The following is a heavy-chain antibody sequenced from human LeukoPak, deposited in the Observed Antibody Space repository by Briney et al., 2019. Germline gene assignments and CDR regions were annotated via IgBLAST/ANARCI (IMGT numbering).Heavy chain of an antibody. V-gene: IGHV1-2*06. CDR3: ARDPLWYSYGCPFDY. CDR2: INPNSGGT. D-gene: IGHD3-10*01. J-gene: IGHJ4*02. CDR1: GYTFTVYY. Sequence: ASEKVSCKASGYTFTVYYMHWVRQAPRQPLEWMGRINPNSGGTNYAQKFQGRVTVARDTSISTAYMALSRLRSDDTAVYYCARDPLWYSYGCPFDYWGQGTLVTVSS.